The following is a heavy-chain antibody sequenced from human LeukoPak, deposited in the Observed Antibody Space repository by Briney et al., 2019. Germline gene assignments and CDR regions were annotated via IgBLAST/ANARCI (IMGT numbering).Heavy chain of an antibody. CDR1: GFTFSSYA. CDR3: ARPYCSSTSCYSWLDY. CDR2: ISSNGGST. Sequence: HAGGSLRLSCAASGFTFSSYAMHWVRQAPGKGLKYVSAISSNGGSTYYANSVKGRFTISRDNSKNTLYLQMGSLRAEDMAVYYCARPYCSSTSCYSWLDYWGQGTLVTVSS. D-gene: IGHD2-2*01. J-gene: IGHJ4*02. V-gene: IGHV3-64*01.